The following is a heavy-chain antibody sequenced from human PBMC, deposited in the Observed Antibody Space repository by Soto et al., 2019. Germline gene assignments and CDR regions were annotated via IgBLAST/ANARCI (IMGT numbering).Heavy chain of an antibody. J-gene: IGHJ5*02. Sequence: SETLSLTCAVYGGSFSGYYWSWIRQPPGKGLEWIGEINHSGSTNYNPSLKSRVTISVDTSKNQFSLKLSSVTAADTAVYYCARHYSSSYNWFDPWGQGTLVTVSS. CDR2: INHSGST. CDR1: GGSFSGYY. CDR3: ARHYSSSYNWFDP. D-gene: IGHD6-6*01. V-gene: IGHV4-34*01.